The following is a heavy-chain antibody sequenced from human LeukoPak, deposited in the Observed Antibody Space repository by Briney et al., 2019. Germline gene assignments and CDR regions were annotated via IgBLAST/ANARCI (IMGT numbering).Heavy chain of an antibody. V-gene: IGHV4-59*08. CDR1: GASFNGYF. CDR3: ARRTLRSPFDD. D-gene: IGHD4-17*01. Sequence: SETLSLTCTVSGASFNGYFWDWIRQFPGKGLEWIGYIYDNGNTNYNPSLKSRVTISLDTSKNQFSLRLSSVTAADTAIYYCARRTLRSPFDDWGQGTLVTVSS. CDR2: IYDNGNT. J-gene: IGHJ4*02.